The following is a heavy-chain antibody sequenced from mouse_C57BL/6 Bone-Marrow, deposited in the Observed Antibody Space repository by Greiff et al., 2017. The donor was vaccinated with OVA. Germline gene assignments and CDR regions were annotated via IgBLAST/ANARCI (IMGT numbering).Heavy chain of an antibody. CDR3: ARELYYYFDY. V-gene: IGHV1-72*01. Sequence: VKLQQPGAGLVKPGASVKLSCKASGYTFTSYGMHWVKQRPGRGLEWIGRIDTNSGGTKYNEKFKSKATLTVDKPSSTAYMQLSSLTSEDSAVYYCARELYYYFDYWGQGTTLTVSS. CDR2: IDTNSGGT. D-gene: IGHD1-1*01. CDR1: GYTFTSYG. J-gene: IGHJ2*01.